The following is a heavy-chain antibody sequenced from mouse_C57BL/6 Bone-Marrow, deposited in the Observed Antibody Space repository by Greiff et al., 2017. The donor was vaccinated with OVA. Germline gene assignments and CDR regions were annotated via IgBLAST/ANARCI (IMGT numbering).Heavy chain of an antibody. CDR2: IDPSDSYT. J-gene: IGHJ1*03. CDR1: GYTFTSYW. D-gene: IGHD4-1*01. CDR3: ARELGEWYFDV. V-gene: IGHV1-50*01. Sequence: QVQLQQPGAELVKPGASVKLSCKASGYTFTSYWMQWVKQRPGQGLEWIGEIDPSDSYTNYNQKFKGKATLTVDTSSSTAYMQLSSLTSEDSAVYYWARELGEWYFDVWGTGTTVTVSS.